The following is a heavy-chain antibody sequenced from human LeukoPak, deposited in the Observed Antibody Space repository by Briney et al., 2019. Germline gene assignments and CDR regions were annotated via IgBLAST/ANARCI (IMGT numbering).Heavy chain of an antibody. CDR1: GYTLTELS. V-gene: IGHV1-24*01. CDR2: FDPEDGET. J-gene: IGHJ4*02. CDR3: ATRPYYYDSSGYLNFDY. D-gene: IGHD3-22*01. Sequence: ASVKVSCKVSGYTLTELSMHWVRQAPGKGLEWMGGFDPEDGETIYAQKFQGRVTMTEDISTDTAYMELSSLRSEDTAVYYGATRPYYYDSSGYLNFDYWGQGTLVTVSS.